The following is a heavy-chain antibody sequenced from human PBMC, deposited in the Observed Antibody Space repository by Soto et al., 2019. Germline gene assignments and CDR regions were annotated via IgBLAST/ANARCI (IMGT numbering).Heavy chain of an antibody. J-gene: IGHJ4*02. CDR2: INAGNGNT. V-gene: IGHV1-3*05. CDR1: GYTFSSYA. D-gene: IGHD1-26*01. CDR3: ARVHGTY. Sequence: QVQLVQSGAEEKKPGASVKVSCKASGYTFSSYAIHWVRQAPGQGLEWMGWINAGNGNTKYSQKFQGRVNITRDTSASTADMELNSLRSDDTAVYYSARVHGTYWGQGTLVTVPS.